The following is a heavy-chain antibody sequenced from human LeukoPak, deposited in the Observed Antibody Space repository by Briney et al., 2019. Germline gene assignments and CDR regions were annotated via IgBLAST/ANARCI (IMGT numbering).Heavy chain of an antibody. CDR3: ARGNDYYDTSGYYY. D-gene: IGHD3-22*01. CDR2: ISSSSSYI. J-gene: IGHJ4*02. CDR1: GFTFSSYA. V-gene: IGHV3-21*01. Sequence: GGSLRLSCAASGFTFSSYAMYWVRQAPGKGLEWVSFISSSSSYIYYVDSVKGRFIISRDNAKNSPYLQMNSLRAEDTAVYYCARGNDYYDTSGYYYWGQGTLVTVSS.